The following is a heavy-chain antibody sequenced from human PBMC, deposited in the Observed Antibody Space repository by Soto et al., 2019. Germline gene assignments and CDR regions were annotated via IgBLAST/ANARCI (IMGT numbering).Heavy chain of an antibody. CDR3: AKSIASKTRPLEKYFDL. CDR2: ISGSGGST. V-gene: IGHV3-23*01. D-gene: IGHD6-6*01. J-gene: IGHJ2*01. CDR1: GFTFSSYA. Sequence: EVQLLESGGGWGQPGGSLRLSCAASGFTFSSYAMSWVRQAPGKGLEWVSAISGSGGSTYYADSVKGRFTISRDNSKNTLYLQMNSLRAEDTAGYYCAKSIASKTRPLEKYFDLWGRGTLVTVSS.